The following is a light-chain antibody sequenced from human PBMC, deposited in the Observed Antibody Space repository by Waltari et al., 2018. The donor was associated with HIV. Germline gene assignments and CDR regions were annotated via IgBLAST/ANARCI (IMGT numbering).Light chain of an antibody. CDR1: SLRMKS. CDR2: GQN. V-gene: IGLV3-19*01. J-gene: IGLJ1*01. CDR3: SCRDSSGNHLGYV. Sequence: SSELTQDPAVSVALGQTVRITCQGVSLRMKSATGYQQKQGQAPVLVIYGQNNRPSGIPDRFSGSSSGTTASLTITGAQAEDEADYYCSCRDSSGNHLGYVFGTGTTVTVL.